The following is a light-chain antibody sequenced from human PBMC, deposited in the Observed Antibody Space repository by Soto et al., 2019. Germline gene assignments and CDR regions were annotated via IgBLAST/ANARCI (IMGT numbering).Light chain of an antibody. V-gene: IGKV3-15*01. CDR2: RAS. CDR1: QTIYSN. J-gene: IGKJ1*01. Sequence: IVMTQSPATLSVSPGERATLSCRAGQTIYSNVAWYQQRPGQAPRLLIYRASTRATGVPARFSGSGSGTEFTLTISGLQSEDFAVYFCQQYGSSPGTFGQVTKVDIK. CDR3: QQYGSSPGT.